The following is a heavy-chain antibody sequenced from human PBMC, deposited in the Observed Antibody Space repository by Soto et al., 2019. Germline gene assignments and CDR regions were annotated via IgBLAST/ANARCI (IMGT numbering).Heavy chain of an antibody. CDR2: ISSTGNTI. V-gene: IGHV3-48*01. Sequence: CLRLSCAASGFSFSTYSMNWVRQAPGKGLEWVSYISSTGNTIYYPDSVKGRFTISRDTAKKSLYLQMNSLRAEDTAVYYCARSGYFDYWGQGTLVTVSS. J-gene: IGHJ4*02. D-gene: IGHD2-8*02. CDR1: GFSFSTYS. CDR3: ARSGYFDY.